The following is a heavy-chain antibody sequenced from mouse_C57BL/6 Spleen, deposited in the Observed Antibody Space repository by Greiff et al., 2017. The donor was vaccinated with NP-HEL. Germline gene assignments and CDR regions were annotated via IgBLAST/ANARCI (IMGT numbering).Heavy chain of an antibody. J-gene: IGHJ3*01. CDR2: ISSGGDYI. V-gene: IGHV5-9-1*02. Sequence: EVKVEESGEGLVKPGGSLKLSCAASGFTFSSYAMSWVRQTPEKRLEWVAYISSGGDYIYYADTVKGRFTISRDNARNTLYLQMSSLKSEDTAMYYCTGGDAWFAYWGQGTLVTVSA. D-gene: IGHD2-13*01. CDR1: GFTFSSYA. CDR3: TGGDAWFAY.